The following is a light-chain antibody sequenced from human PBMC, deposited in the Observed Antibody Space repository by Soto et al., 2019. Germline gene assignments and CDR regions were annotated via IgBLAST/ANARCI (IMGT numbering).Light chain of an antibody. J-gene: IGLJ1*01. CDR2: DVS. CDR1: SSDVGGYNY. Sequence: QSVLTQAASVSGSPGQSISISCTGTSSDVGGYNYVSWYQRHPGKAPKLMIYDVSNRPSGVSNRFSGSKSGNTASLTISVLQAEDEADYYCSSYTSSSPYVFGTGTKVTVL. V-gene: IGLV2-14*01. CDR3: SSYTSSSPYV.